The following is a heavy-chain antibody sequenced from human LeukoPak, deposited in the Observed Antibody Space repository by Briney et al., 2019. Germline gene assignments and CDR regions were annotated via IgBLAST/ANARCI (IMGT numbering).Heavy chain of an antibody. CDR1: GFTFSSYW. CDR3: ARAPAAYFDY. J-gene: IGHJ4*02. CDR2: INTDGSST. V-gene: IGHV3-74*01. Sequence: GGSLRLSCAASGFTFSSYWMHWVGKAPGKGLVWVSRINTDGSSTSYADSVKGRFTISRDNAKNTLYLQMNSLRAEDTAVYYCARAPAAYFDYWGQGTLVTVSS. D-gene: IGHD2-2*01.